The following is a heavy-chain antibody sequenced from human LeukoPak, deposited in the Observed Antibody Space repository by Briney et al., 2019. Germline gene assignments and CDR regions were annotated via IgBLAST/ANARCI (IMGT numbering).Heavy chain of an antibody. J-gene: IGHJ5*02. CDR1: RFTFRV. CDR2: IRHDGTDQ. CDR3: AKDGNWASVS. V-gene: IGHV3-30*02. D-gene: IGHD7-27*01. Sequence: GGCLRLSSVGSRFTFRVHLARQVPAKGPEWLTFIRHDGTDQHYADSVRGRFTISRDNSKNTVYLQMNSLRPEDTALYYCAKDGNWASVSWGQGTLVPVSS.